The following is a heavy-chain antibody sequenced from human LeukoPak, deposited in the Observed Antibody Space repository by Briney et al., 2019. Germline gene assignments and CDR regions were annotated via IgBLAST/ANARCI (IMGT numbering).Heavy chain of an antibody. CDR1: GFTVSSNY. V-gene: IGHV3-53*01. CDR3: ARDPGTAMVTH. Sequence: GRSLRLSRAASGFTVSSNYMGWVRQAPAKGLEWVSVIYSGGSTYYADSVKGRFTISRDNSKNTLYLQMNSLRAEDTAVYYCARDPGTAMVTHWGQGTLVTVSS. CDR2: IYSGGST. D-gene: IGHD5-18*01. J-gene: IGHJ4*02.